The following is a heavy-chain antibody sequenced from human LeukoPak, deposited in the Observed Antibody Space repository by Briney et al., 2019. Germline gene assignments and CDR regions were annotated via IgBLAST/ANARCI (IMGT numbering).Heavy chain of an antibody. V-gene: IGHV1-2*06. D-gene: IGHD1-26*01. CDR3: ARDVSSTSNWEFDY. CDR2: INANSGGT. Sequence: ASVKVSCKTSGYTFADYFIHWVRQAPGQGLEWMGRINANSGGTEYEQEFQGRVTMTRDTSISTAYVEVNWLISDDTAIYYCARDVSSTSNWEFDYWGQGTLVTVS. J-gene: IGHJ4*02. CDR1: GYTFADYF.